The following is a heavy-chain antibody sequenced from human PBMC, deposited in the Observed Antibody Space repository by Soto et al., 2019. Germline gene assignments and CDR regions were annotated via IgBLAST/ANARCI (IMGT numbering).Heavy chain of an antibody. CDR2: MFASGST. V-gene: IGHV4-4*07. J-gene: IGHJ4*02. CDR3: ARGRYNTGSSIPSFDN. D-gene: IGHD6-6*01. Sequence: QLQLQESGPGLVKPSGTVSLTCTVSGDSITSYDWSWMRQPAGKGLEWIGRMFASGSTNYNPSLRRRVTLSRDRAKKQFSLKLNSVTAADTAVYFCARGRYNTGSSIPSFDNWGQGTLVTVSS. CDR1: GDSITSYD.